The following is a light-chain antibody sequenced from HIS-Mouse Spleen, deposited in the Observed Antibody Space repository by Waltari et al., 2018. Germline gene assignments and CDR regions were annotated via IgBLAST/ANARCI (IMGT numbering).Light chain of an antibody. CDR1: ALPKQY. Sequence: SYELTQPPSVSVSPGQTARITCSGDALPKQYAYWYQQKPGQAPVLVIYKDSERPSRFPERFSGSSSGTTVTLTISGVQAEDEADYYCQSADSSGTYPVFGGGTKLTVL. V-gene: IGLV3-25*03. CDR3: QSADSSGTYPV. J-gene: IGLJ3*02. CDR2: KDS.